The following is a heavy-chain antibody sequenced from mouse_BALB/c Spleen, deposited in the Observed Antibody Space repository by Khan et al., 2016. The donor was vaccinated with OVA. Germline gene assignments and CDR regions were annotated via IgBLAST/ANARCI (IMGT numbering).Heavy chain of an antibody. V-gene: IGHV1-7*01. CDR1: GYTFSTYW. J-gene: IGHJ2*01. CDR3: TRDRIDY. Sequence: QVQLQQSGAALAKPGASVKMSCKASGYTFSTYWMHWVKQRPGQGLEWIGYINPTSGYTDYNEKFKDKATLSTDKSSSTAYMQLSRLTSEVSAVYYCTRDRIDYWGQGTTLTVSS. CDR2: INPTSGYT.